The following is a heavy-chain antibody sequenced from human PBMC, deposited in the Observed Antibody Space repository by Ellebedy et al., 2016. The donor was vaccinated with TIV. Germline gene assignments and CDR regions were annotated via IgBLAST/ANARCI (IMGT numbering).Heavy chain of an antibody. V-gene: IGHV4-4*02. CDR3: ARQYLGKECDF. CDR1: GDSISSSHW. Sequence: MPSEPLSLTCDVSGDSISSSHWWNWVRPPPGKGLECVGKIYHSGNTNYSPSLKSRVTMSVDTSRNQFFLRLRFVTAADTAVYYCARQYLGKECDFWGQGALVTVSS. J-gene: IGHJ4*02. CDR2: IYHSGNT. D-gene: IGHD1-26*01.